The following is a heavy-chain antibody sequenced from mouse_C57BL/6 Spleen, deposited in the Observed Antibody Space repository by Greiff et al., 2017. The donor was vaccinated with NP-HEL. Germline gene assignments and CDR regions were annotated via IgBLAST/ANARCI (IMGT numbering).Heavy chain of an antibody. J-gene: IGHJ4*01. Sequence: QVQLQQPGAELVMPGASVKLSCKASGYTFTSYWMHWVKQRSGQGLEWIGEIDPSDSYTNYNQKFKGKSTLTVDKSSSTAYMQLSSLTSEDSAVYYCARSYYGNYFYAMDYWGQGTSVTVSS. CDR1: GYTFTSYW. CDR2: IDPSDSYT. V-gene: IGHV1-69*01. D-gene: IGHD2-1*01. CDR3: ARSYYGNYFYAMDY.